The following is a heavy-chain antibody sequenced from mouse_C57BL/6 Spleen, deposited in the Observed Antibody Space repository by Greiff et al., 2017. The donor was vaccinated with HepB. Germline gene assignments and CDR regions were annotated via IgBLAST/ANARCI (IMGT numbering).Heavy chain of an antibody. D-gene: IGHD2-10*01. J-gene: IGHJ3*01. CDR3: ARSPYTWFAY. CDR1: GYTFTDYN. CDR2: INPNNGGT. V-gene: IGHV1-22*01. Sequence: VXLQQSGPELVKPGASVKMSCKASGYTFTDYNMHWVKQSHGKSLEWIGYINPNNGGTSYNKKFKGKATLTVNKSSSTAYMELRSLTSEDSAVYYCARSPYTWFAYWGQGTLVTVSA.